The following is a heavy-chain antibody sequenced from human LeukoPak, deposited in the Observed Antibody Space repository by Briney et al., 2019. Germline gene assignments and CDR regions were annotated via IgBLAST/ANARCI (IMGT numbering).Heavy chain of an antibody. D-gene: IGHD3-22*01. J-gene: IGHJ6*02. CDR3: ARDVYYDSSGYPDYYYYYGMDV. Sequence: SVKVSCKASGGTFSSYTISWVRQAPGQGLEWMGRIIPILGIANYAQKFQGRVTITADKSTSTAYMELSSLRSEDTAVYYCARDVYYDSSGYPDYYYYYGMDVWDQGTTVTVSS. CDR2: IIPILGIA. CDR1: GGTFSSYT. V-gene: IGHV1-69*04.